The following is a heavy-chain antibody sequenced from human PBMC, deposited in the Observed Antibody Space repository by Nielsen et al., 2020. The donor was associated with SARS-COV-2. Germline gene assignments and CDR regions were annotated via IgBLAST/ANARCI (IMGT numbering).Heavy chain of an antibody. D-gene: IGHD3-10*01. CDR2: IGTSSSYI. J-gene: IGHJ6*02. V-gene: IGHV3-21*01. CDR3: ARDRYRYYGSGSYYTDYYYGMDV. Sequence: WIRQPPGKGLEWVSSIGTSSSYIYYADSVKGRFTISRDNSKNTLYLQMNSLRAEDTAVYYCARDRYRYYGSGSYYTDYYYGMDVWGQGTTVTVSS.